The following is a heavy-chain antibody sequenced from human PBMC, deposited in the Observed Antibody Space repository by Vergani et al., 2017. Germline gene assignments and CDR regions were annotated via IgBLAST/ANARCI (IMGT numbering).Heavy chain of an antibody. CDR2: IYSGGST. CDR1: GFTVSSNY. D-gene: IGHD6-19*01. CDR3: AKDIGIAVAGYFDY. J-gene: IGHJ4*02. V-gene: IGHV3-53*01. Sequence: EVQLVESGGGLIQPGGSLRLSCAASGFTVSSNYMSWVRQAPGKGLEWVSVIYSGGSTYYADSVKGRFTISRDNSKNTLYLQMNSLRAEDTALYYCAKDIGIAVAGYFDYWGQGTLVTVSS.